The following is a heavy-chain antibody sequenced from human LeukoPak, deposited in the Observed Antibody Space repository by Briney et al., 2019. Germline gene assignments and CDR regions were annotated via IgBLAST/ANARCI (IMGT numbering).Heavy chain of an antibody. CDR1: GFTFSSYA. Sequence: GGSLRLSCAAPGFTFSSYAMSWVRQAPGKGLEWVSAISGSGGSTYYADSVKGRFTISRDNSKNTLYLQMNSLRAEDTAVYYCASWELQRAFYYYWGQGTLVTVSS. V-gene: IGHV3-23*01. CDR3: ASWELQRAFYYY. D-gene: IGHD1-26*01. J-gene: IGHJ4*02. CDR2: ISGSGGST.